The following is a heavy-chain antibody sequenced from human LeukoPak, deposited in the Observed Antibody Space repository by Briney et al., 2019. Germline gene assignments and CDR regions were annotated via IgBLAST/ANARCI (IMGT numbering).Heavy chain of an antibody. CDR2: IKQDGSEK. Sequence: GGSLRLSCAASRFTFSSFWMSWVRQAPGKGLEWVANIKQDGSEKYYMDSVKGRFTISRDNAKNSLYLQLNSLGAEDTAVYYCARDRDSSGSWEINFDYWGQGTLVTVSS. J-gene: IGHJ4*02. CDR3: ARDRDSSGSWEINFDY. CDR1: RFTFSSFW. D-gene: IGHD6-13*01. V-gene: IGHV3-7*01.